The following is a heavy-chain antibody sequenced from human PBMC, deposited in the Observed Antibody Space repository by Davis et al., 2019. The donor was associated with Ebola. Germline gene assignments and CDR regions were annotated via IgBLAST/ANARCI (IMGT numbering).Heavy chain of an antibody. CDR2: VHGGNGNT. CDR3: AKASFGYNSGWYAEY. Sequence: ASALVTCKASGYTFTSYAMHWVRQAPGQRRECMGWVHGGNGNTKYSQRFQARVTITTDTSASTVYLDLTSLRPDDTAVFYCAKASFGYNSGWYAEYWGPGSLVAVSS. V-gene: IGHV1-3*01. D-gene: IGHD6-19*01. J-gene: IGHJ4*02. CDR1: GYTFTSYA.